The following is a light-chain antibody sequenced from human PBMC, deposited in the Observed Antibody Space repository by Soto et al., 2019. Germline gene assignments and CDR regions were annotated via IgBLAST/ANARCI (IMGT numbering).Light chain of an antibody. V-gene: IGKV1-5*03. CDR3: QQYNSYSPYT. CDR1: QSISSW. Sequence: DIQMTQSPSTLSASVGDRVTITCRANQSISSWLAWYQQKPGKAPKLLIYKASSLESGVPSRFXGSGSGTEFTLTISSLQPDDFATYYCQQYNSYSPYTFGQGTKLEIK. CDR2: KAS. J-gene: IGKJ2*01.